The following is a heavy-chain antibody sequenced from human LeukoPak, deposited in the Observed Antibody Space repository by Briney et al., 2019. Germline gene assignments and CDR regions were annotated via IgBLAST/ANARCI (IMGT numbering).Heavy chain of an antibody. CDR3: AKDQQWLGQGYFDY. D-gene: IGHD6-19*01. CDR1: GFTFSSYG. CDR2: IRYDGSNK. V-gene: IGHV3-30*02. J-gene: IGHJ4*02. Sequence: GGSLRLSCAASGFTFSSYGMHWVRQAPGKGLEWVAFIRYDGSNKYYADSVKGRFTISRDNSKNTLYLQMNSLRAEDTAVYYCAKDQQWLGQGYFDYWGQGTLVTVSS.